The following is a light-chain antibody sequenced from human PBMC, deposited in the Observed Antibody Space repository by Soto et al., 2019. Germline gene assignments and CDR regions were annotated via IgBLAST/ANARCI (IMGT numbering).Light chain of an antibody. Sequence: EIMLTQSPATLSLSPGETATLSCRANQLISNYLAWYQQKPGQAPRLLIYDASNRATGIPARFSGSGSGTDFTLTISSLEPEDFAVYYCQQRGNWPLTFGGGTKV. J-gene: IGKJ4*01. CDR3: QQRGNWPLT. V-gene: IGKV3-11*01. CDR2: DAS. CDR1: QLISNY.